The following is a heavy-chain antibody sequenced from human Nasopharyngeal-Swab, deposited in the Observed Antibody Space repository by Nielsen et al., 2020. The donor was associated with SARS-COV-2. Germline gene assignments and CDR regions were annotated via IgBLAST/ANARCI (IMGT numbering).Heavy chain of an antibody. J-gene: IGHJ4*02. CDR1: GGSISSSNW. V-gene: IGHV4-4*02. D-gene: IGHD4-23*01. CDR3: ARVATVVGNDY. CDR2: INHSGST. Sequence: SETLSLTCAVSGGSISSSNWYSWVRQPPGKGLEWIGEINHSGSTNYNPSLKSRVTISVDTSKNQFSLKLSSVTAADTAVYYCARVATVVGNDYWGQGTLVTVSS.